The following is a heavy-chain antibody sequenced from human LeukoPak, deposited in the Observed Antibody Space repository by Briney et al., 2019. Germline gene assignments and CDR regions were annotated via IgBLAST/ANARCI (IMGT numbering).Heavy chain of an antibody. D-gene: IGHD2-2*01. CDR2: ISAYNGNT. CDR1: GYTFTTYD. CDR3: ARDFSRSPNAFDI. Sequence: ASVKVSFKASGYTFTTYDISWVRQAPGQGLEWMGWISAYNGNTNYAQKLQGRVTMTTDTSTSTAYMELRSLRSDDTAVYYCARDFSRSPNAFDIWGQGTMVTVSS. V-gene: IGHV1-18*01. J-gene: IGHJ3*02.